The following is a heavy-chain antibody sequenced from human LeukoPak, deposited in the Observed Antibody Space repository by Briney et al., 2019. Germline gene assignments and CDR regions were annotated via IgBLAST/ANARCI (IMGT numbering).Heavy chain of an antibody. CDR2: IYYSGST. V-gene: IGHV4-30-4*01. CDR3: ARANYYHGMDV. J-gene: IGHJ6*02. Sequence: SETLSLTCTVSGGSISSGDYYWSWIRQPPGKGLEWIGYIYYSGSTYYNPSLKSRVIISVDTSKNQFSLNLSSVTAADTAVYYCARANYYHGMDVWGQGTTVTVSS. CDR1: GGSISSGDYY.